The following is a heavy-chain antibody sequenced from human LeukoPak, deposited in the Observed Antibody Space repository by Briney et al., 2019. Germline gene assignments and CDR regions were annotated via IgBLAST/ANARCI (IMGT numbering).Heavy chain of an antibody. CDR3: ARANFLYCSSSTCLFDY. CDR1: GYTFTDDY. Sequence: ASVKVSCTASGYTFTDDYMHCVRQAPGQGVEWMGWINPNDGDTNYAQKFQGRVTMIRDTSISTAHMEVSRLRSDDTAVYYCARANFLYCSSSTCLFDYWGQGTLVTVSS. D-gene: IGHD2-2*01. V-gene: IGHV1-2*02. J-gene: IGHJ4*02. CDR2: INPNDGDT.